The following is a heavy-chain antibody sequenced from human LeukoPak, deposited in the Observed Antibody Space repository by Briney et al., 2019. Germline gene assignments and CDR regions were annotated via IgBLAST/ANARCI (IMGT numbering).Heavy chain of an antibody. CDR2: ITSGGRT. CDR3: AKDAFMTPVTGYFDY. Sequence: QPGGSLRLSCAASGFTFSSYGMNWVRQAPGKGLEWVSGITSGGRTYYADSVKGRFTISRDNSKNTLYLQMNSLRGEDTAIYYCAKDAFMTPVTGYFDYWGQGTLVTVSS. CDR1: GFTFSSYG. V-gene: IGHV3-23*01. D-gene: IGHD4-17*01. J-gene: IGHJ4*02.